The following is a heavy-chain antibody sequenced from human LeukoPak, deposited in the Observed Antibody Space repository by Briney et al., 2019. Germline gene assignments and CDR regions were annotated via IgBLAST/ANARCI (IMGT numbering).Heavy chain of an antibody. CDR3: ARGVAAAGHNNWFDP. J-gene: IGHJ5*02. Sequence: SETLSLTCTVSGGSISSGGYYWSWIRQPPGKGLEWIGYIYHSGSTYYKPSLKSRVTISVDRSKNQFSLKLSSVTAADTAVYYCARGVAAAGHNNWFDPWGQGTLVTVSS. V-gene: IGHV4-30-2*01. D-gene: IGHD6-13*01. CDR2: IYHSGST. CDR1: GGSISSGGYY.